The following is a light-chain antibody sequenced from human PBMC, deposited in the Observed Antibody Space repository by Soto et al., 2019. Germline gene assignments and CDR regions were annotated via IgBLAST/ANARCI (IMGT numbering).Light chain of an antibody. J-gene: IGLJ2*01. CDR3: QSYDSSLSVV. CDR2: VNS. Sequence: QAVVTQPPSVSGAPGQRVTISCTGSSSNIGAGYDVHWYQQLPGAAPKLLIHVNSNRPSGVPDRFSGSKSGTSASLAITGLQAEDEADYYCQSYDSSLSVVFGGGTKVTVL. V-gene: IGLV1-40*01. CDR1: SSNIGAGYD.